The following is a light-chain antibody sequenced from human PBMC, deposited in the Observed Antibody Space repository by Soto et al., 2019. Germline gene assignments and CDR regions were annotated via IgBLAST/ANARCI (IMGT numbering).Light chain of an antibody. Sequence: EIVLTQSPATVSFSPGERSTLSCRASQSVSSYLAWYQQKPGQAPRLLIYDASNRATGIPARFSGSGYGTDFTLTISSLEPEDFAVYYCQQRYNWPVTFGQGTRLEI. J-gene: IGKJ5*01. V-gene: IGKV3-11*01. CDR3: QQRYNWPVT. CDR1: QSVSSY. CDR2: DAS.